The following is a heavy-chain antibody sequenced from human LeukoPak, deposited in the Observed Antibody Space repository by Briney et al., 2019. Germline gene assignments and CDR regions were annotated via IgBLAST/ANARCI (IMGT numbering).Heavy chain of an antibody. CDR3: ARKVGATSYYYYGMDV. CDR1: GYTFTGYY. D-gene: IGHD1-26*01. J-gene: IGHJ6*02. CDR2: MNPNSGNT. V-gene: IGHV1-8*02. Sequence: GASVKVSCKASGYTFTGYYMHWVRQAPGQGLEWMGWMNPNSGNTGYAQKFQGRVTMTRNTSISTAYMELSSLRSEDTAVYYCARKVGATSYYYYGMDVWGQGTTVTVSS.